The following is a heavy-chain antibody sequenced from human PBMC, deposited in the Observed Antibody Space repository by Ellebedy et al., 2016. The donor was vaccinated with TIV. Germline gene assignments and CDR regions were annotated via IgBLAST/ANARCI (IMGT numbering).Heavy chain of an antibody. J-gene: IGHJ4*02. V-gene: IGHV1-18*04. CDR1: GYTFTTYG. Sequence: AASVKVSCKASGYTFTTYGVSWVRQAPGQGLEWMGWINPNKGNTIYAQNLQDRLTMTTDASTSTAYMELRSLRSDDTAVYFCARDLTNIVSGDYWGQGTLVTVSS. CDR3: ARDLTNIVSGDY. D-gene: IGHD5/OR15-5a*01. CDR2: INPNKGNT.